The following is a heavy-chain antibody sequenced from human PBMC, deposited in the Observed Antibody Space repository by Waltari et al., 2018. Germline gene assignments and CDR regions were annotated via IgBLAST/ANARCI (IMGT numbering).Heavy chain of an antibody. CDR3: HLTGRNIVLAGGTPSFYSYMDV. CDR1: GYTLAGLS. CDR2: SDSEDGKN. Sequence: QVQVEQSGSEVKRPGASVRVSCTVPGYTLAGLSIDWVRQVPAKGLEWMGRSDSEDGKNTYSQHFQSRITVTEDTSTNTAYMGLRTLVSDDTAVYFCHLTGRNIVLAGGTPSFYSYMDVWGRGTTVTVS. D-gene: IGHD6-13*01. V-gene: IGHV1-24*01. J-gene: IGHJ6*03.